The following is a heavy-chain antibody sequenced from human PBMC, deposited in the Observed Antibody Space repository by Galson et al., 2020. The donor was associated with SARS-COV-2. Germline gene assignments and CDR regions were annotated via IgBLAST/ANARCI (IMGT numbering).Heavy chain of an antibody. CDR1: GLTFSRYG. V-gene: IGHV3-23*01. J-gene: IGHJ6*03. D-gene: IGHD3-10*02. CDR3: AKDFVRGIGYMDV. Sequence: GGSLRLSCVASGLTFSRYGMSWVRQAPGPGLAWVATTSTTTYYADSARRRFIISRDDSKNTLYLQMNGLSADDTAVYYCAKDFVRGIGYMDVWGPGTTVTVSS. CDR2: TSTTT.